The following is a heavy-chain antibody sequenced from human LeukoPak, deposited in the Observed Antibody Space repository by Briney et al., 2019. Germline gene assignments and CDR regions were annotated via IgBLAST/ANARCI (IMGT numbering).Heavy chain of an antibody. Sequence: GGSLRLSCAASGFTFINSWMSWVRQAPGKGLEWEANIKSDGSEKYYVDSVEGRFTISRDNAKSSVSLQMNSLRGEDTAVYYCVRSLGSSSADFWGQGTLVIVSS. V-gene: IGHV3-7*01. J-gene: IGHJ4*02. CDR3: VRSLGSSSADF. CDR1: GFTFINSW. D-gene: IGHD6-6*01. CDR2: IKSDGSEK.